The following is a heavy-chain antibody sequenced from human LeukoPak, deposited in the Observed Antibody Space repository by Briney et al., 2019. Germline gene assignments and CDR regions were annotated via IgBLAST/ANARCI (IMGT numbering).Heavy chain of an antibody. D-gene: IGHD2-2*01. CDR2: IYPGDSDT. CDR3: ARGPYCSTASCLSPYYYYYMDV. J-gene: IGHJ6*03. V-gene: IGHV5-51*01. CDR1: GYSFTNYW. Sequence: GESLKISCKGSGYSFTNYWIGWVRQMPGKGREWMGIIYPGDSDTRYRPSFQGQVTVSADKSISTAYLKWSSLKASDTAMYYCARGPYCSTASCLSPYYYYYMDVWGKGTTVTVSS.